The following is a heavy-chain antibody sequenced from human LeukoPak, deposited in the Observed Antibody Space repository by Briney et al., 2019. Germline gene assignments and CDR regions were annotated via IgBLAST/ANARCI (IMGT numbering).Heavy chain of an antibody. CDR1: GGSISSGSYY. V-gene: IGHV4-61*02. J-gene: IGHJ4*02. Sequence: SQTLSPTCTVSGGSISSGSYYWSWIRQPAGTGLEWIGRIYTSGSTNYNPSLKSRVTISVDTSKNQFSLKLSSVTAADTAVYYCARDVEAVAGNFDYWGQGTLVTVSS. D-gene: IGHD6-19*01. CDR2: IYTSGST. CDR3: ARDVEAVAGNFDY.